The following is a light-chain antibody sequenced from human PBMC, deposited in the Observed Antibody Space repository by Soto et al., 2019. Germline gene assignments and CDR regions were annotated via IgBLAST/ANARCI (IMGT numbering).Light chain of an antibody. V-gene: IGKV1-12*01. Sequence: DIRATQSPPTLSASVGYRVTITCRASQTITTWMAWYQQKPGKAPKLLIYAASSLQSGVPSRFSGSGSGTDFTLTISSLQPEDFATYYCQQANSFPITFGQGTRLEIK. CDR1: QTITTW. CDR2: AAS. CDR3: QQANSFPIT. J-gene: IGKJ5*01.